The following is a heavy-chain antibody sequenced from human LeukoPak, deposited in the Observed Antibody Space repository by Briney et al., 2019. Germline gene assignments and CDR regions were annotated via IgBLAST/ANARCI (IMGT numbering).Heavy chain of an antibody. CDR3: ARDRRHGYCSSTSCYGSSPFDY. D-gene: IGHD2-2*01. J-gene: IGHJ4*02. V-gene: IGHV4-30-2*01. CDR2: IYHSGST. Sequence: PSQTLSLTCTVSGGSISSGGYYWSWIRQPPGKGLEWIGYIYHSGSTYYNPSLKSRVTISVDRSKNQFSLKLGPVTAADTAVYYCARDRRHGYCSSTSCYGSSPFDYWGQGTLVTVSS. CDR1: GGSISSGGYY.